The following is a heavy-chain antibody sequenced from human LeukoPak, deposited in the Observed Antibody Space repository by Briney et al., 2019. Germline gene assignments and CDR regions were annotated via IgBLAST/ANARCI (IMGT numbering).Heavy chain of an antibody. CDR1: GGSISSSNW. CDR3: ARGLPNPPPKQWLVKLYYYGMDV. V-gene: IGHV4-4*02. CDR2: IYHSGST. D-gene: IGHD6-19*01. J-gene: IGHJ6*04. Sequence: SGTLSLTCAVSGGSISSSNWWSWVRQPPGKGLEWIGEIYHSGSTNYNPPLKSRVTISVDKSKNQFSLKLSSVTAADTAVYYCARGLPNPPPKQWLVKLYYYGMDVWGKGTTVTVSS.